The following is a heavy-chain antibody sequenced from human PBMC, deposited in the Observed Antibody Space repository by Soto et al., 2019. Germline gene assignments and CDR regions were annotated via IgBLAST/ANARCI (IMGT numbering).Heavy chain of an antibody. J-gene: IGHJ5*02. CDR3: ARELSSTSAIPFDP. CDR2: INWNGGST. V-gene: IGHV3-20*01. Sequence: GGSLRLSCAASGFTFDDYGMSWVRQAPGKGLEWVSGINWNGGSTGYADSVKGRFTISRDNAKNSLYLQMNSLRAEDTALYHCARELSSTSAIPFDPWGQGTLVTVSS. CDR1: GFTFDDYG. D-gene: IGHD2-2*01.